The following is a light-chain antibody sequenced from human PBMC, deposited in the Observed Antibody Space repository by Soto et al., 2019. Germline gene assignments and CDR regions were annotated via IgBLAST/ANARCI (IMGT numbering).Light chain of an antibody. Sequence: EIVLTQSPGTLSLSPGDRVTLSCRASQIVSSNYFARYQQKPGQPPRLLIYATSSRATGIPDRFSGSGSGTDFTLTISRLEPEDFAMYYCQQYGDYNSPRYSFGQGTRLEI. CDR3: QQYGDYNSPRYS. CDR1: QIVSSNY. CDR2: ATS. J-gene: IGKJ2*03. V-gene: IGKV3-20*01.